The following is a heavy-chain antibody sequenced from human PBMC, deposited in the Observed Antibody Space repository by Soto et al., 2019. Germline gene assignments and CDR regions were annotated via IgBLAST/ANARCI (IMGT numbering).Heavy chain of an antibody. CDR1: GYTFTSYW. Sequence: GESLKISCKGSGYTFTSYWIGWVRQMPGKGLEWMAIINPADSDTRYSRSFQGQVTISVDKSISTAYLHWSSLKASDTAMYYCARQGGGYVSLDYWGQGALVTVSS. J-gene: IGHJ4*02. D-gene: IGHD5-12*01. CDR3: ARQGGGYVSLDY. V-gene: IGHV5-51*01. CDR2: INPADSDT.